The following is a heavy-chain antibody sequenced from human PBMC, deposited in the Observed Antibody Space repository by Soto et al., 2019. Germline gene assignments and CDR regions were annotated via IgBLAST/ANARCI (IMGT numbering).Heavy chain of an antibody. CDR1: GFTFTSYW. J-gene: IGHJ4*02. CDR2: INSDGSST. V-gene: IGHV3-74*01. Sequence: EVRLVESGGGLVQPGGSLRLSCATSGFTFTSYWMHWVLQVPGKGLVWVSRINSDGSSTTYADSVKGRFTISRDNAKNTLYLQMNSLRAEDTAVYFCAGGKGSNTPFDYWGQGTLVTVSS. CDR3: AGGKGSNTPFDY. D-gene: IGHD2-2*01.